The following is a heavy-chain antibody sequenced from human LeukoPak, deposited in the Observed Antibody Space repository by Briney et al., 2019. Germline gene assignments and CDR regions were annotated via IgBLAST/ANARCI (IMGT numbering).Heavy chain of an antibody. CDR1: GFTISSYA. J-gene: IGHJ6*03. CDR2: ISGSGGST. D-gene: IGHD3-3*01. CDR3: AKGARRFLEWLLDYYYYMDV. V-gene: IGHV3-23*01. Sequence: PGGSLRLSCAASGFTISSYAMSWVRQAPGKGLEWVSAISGSGGSTYYADSVKGRFTISRDNSKNTLYLQMNSLRAEDTAVYYCAKGARRFLEWLLDYYYYMDVWGKGTTVTVSS.